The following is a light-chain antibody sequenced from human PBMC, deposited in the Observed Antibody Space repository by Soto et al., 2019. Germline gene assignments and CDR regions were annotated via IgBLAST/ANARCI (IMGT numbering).Light chain of an antibody. J-gene: IGLJ3*02. CDR3: TAGDDRLNGWV. V-gene: IGLV1-44*01. CDR1: SSNIGSNT. Sequence: QSVLTQPPSASGTPGQRVTISCSGSSSNIGSNTVNWYQQLPGTAPKLLIYTNNQRPSGVHDRFSGSKSGSSASLAISGLPSEEAADYYCTAGDDRLNGWVFGGGTKVTVL. CDR2: TNN.